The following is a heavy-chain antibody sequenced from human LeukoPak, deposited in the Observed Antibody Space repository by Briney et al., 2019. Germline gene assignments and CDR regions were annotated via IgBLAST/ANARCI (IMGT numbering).Heavy chain of an antibody. Sequence: GGSLRLSCAASGFTFSSYWISWVRQAPGKGLEWVANIKQDGSEKYYVDSVKGRFTISRDNSKNTLYLQMNSLRAEDTAVYYCAKGIYSSGWSYFDYWGHGTLVTVSS. J-gene: IGHJ4*01. D-gene: IGHD6-19*01. CDR1: GFTFSSYW. V-gene: IGHV3-7*03. CDR2: IKQDGSEK. CDR3: AKGIYSSGWSYFDY.